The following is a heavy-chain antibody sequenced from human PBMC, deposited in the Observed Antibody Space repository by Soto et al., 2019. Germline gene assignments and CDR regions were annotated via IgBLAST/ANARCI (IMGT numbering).Heavy chain of an antibody. J-gene: IGHJ6*03. V-gene: IGHV1-3*01. CDR3: ARDGMGGPYYYYYYYMDV. Sequence: ASVKVSCKASGYTFTSYGISWVRQAPGQGLEWMGWINAGNGNTKYSQKFQGRVTITRDTSASTAYMELSSLRSEDTAVYYCARDGMGGPYYYYYYYMDVWGKGTTVTVSS. CDR2: INAGNGNT. D-gene: IGHD3-16*01. CDR1: GYTFTSYG.